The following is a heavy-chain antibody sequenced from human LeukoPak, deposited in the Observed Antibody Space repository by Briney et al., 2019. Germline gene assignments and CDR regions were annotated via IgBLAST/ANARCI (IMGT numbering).Heavy chain of an antibody. CDR1: GFSLTTSGVN. V-gene: IGHV2-5*02. D-gene: IGHD2-2*01. Sequence: SGPTLVKPTQTLTLTCTFSGFSLTTSGVNVGWIRQPPGKALEWLALIYWDDDKRYSPSLKSRLTITKDTSKSQVVLAMTNMDPVDTATYYCARRLTSTAALDFWGQGTLVTVSS. J-gene: IGHJ4*02. CDR3: ARRLTSTAALDF. CDR2: IYWDDDK.